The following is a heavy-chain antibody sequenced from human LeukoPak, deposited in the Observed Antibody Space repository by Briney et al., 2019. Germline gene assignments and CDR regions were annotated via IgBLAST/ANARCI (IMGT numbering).Heavy chain of an antibody. CDR1: GGSISSGGYY. V-gene: IGHV4-31*03. J-gene: IGHJ6*02. CDR2: IYYSGST. CDR3: ARTKRDYYGMDV. Sequence: PSETLSLTCTVSGGSISSGGYYWSWIRQHPGKGLEWIGYIYYSGSTYYNPSLKSRVTISVDTSKNQFSLKLSSVTAADTAVYYCARTKRDYYGMDVWGQGTTVTVSS.